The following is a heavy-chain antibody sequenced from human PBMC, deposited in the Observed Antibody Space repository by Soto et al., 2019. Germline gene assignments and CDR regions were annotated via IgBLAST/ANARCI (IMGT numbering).Heavy chain of an antibody. J-gene: IGHJ4*02. CDR2: IYYSGIT. Sequence: SETLSLTCTVSGVSIGNSSYYWGWIRRPPGKGLEWIGTIYYSGITYYNPSLKSRVTISVDTSKNQFSLKLTSVTAADTAVYYCARHGSNWGQGTLVTVSS. CDR3: ARHGSN. V-gene: IGHV4-39*01. CDR1: GVSIGNSSYY.